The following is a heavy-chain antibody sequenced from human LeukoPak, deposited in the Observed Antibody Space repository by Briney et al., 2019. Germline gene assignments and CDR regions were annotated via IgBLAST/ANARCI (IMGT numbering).Heavy chain of an antibody. V-gene: IGHV1-24*01. CDR3: ATETLRAPSREMNWFDP. J-gene: IGHJ5*02. Sequence: ASVKVSCKVSGYTLTELSMHWVRQAPGKGLEWMGGFDPEDGETIYAQKFQGRVTMTEDTSTDTAYMELSSLRSEDTAVYYCATETLRAPSREMNWFDPWGQGTLVTVSS. CDR1: GYTLTELS. D-gene: IGHD3-16*01. CDR2: FDPEDGET.